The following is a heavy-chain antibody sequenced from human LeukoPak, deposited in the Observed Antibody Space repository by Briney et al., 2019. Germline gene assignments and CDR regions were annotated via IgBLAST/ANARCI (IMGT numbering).Heavy chain of an antibody. CDR3: AGRKGRFGELSSFDAFDI. CDR1: GGSISSSSYY. Sequence: PSETLSLTCTVSGGSISSSSYYWGWIRQPPGKGLEWIGSIYYSGSTYYNPSLKSRVTISVDTSKNQFSLKLSSVTAADTAVYYCAGRKGRFGELSSFDAFDIWGQGTMVTVSS. V-gene: IGHV4-39*01. CDR2: IYYSGST. J-gene: IGHJ3*02. D-gene: IGHD3-16*02.